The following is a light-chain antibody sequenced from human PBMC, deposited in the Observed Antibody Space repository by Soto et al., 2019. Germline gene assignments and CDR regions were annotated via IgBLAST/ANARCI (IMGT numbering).Light chain of an antibody. CDR1: NIGSKS. CDR3: QVWDGRSFQGV. Sequence: LTQPPSVSVAPGQTASIACGGDNIGSKSVNWYQQRPGQAPVVVVYDDTDRPTGIPERFSGSNSGNTATLTISRVEAGDEADYYCQVWDGRSFQGVFGPGTKVTVL. CDR2: DDT. V-gene: IGLV3-21*02. J-gene: IGLJ1*01.